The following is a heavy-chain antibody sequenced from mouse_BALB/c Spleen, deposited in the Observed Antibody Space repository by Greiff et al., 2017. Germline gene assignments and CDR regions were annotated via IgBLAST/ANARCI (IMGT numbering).Heavy chain of an antibody. CDR2: ISSGSSTI. CDR1: GFTFSSFG. Sequence: EVKLMESGGGLVQPGGSRKLSCAASGFTFSSFGMHWVRQAPEKGLEWVAYISSGSSTIYYADTVKGRFTISRDNPKNTLFLQMTSLRSEDTAMYYCARRRGITTSYAMDYWGQGTSVTVSS. J-gene: IGHJ4*01. D-gene: IGHD2-4*01. CDR3: ARRRGITTSYAMDY. V-gene: IGHV5-17*02.